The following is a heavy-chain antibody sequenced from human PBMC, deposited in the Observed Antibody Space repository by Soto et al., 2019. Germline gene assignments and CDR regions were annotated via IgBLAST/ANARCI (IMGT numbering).Heavy chain of an antibody. V-gene: IGHV3-30*03. D-gene: IGHD2-21*02. CDR3: ATCGGDCYSSLHFYYYYGMDV. Sequence: AGRSLRLSCAAFGFTFSNHGMHLIRQAQGKGLEWVAVISYDGSNKYYADSVKGRFTISRDNAKNSLYLQMNSLRAEDTAVYYCATCGGDCYSSLHFYYYYGMDVWGQGTTVTVSS. CDR2: ISYDGSNK. CDR1: GFTFSNHG. J-gene: IGHJ6*02.